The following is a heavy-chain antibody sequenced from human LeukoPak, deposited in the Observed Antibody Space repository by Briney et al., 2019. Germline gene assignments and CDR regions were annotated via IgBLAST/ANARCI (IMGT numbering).Heavy chain of an antibody. J-gene: IGHJ4*02. CDR2: ISAYNGNT. D-gene: IGHD6-6*01. Sequence: GASVKVSCKASGGTFSSYAISWVRQAPGQGLEWMGWISAYNGNTNYVQKLQGRVTMTTDTSTSTAYMELRSLRSDDTAVYYCARVEQLVEIDYWGQGTLVTVSS. CDR3: ARVEQLVEIDY. CDR1: GGTFSSYA. V-gene: IGHV1-18*01.